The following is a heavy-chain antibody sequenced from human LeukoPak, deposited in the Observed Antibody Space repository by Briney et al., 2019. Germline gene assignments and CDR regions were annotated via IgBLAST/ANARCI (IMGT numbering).Heavy chain of an antibody. Sequence: ASVKVSCKTSGYSENFYGITWVRQVAGQGLEWMGWISAQHGQTEYAPNSQDRVTMTTDTYTDTAYMELRSLRSDDTAVYYCAGSLGYCTSNVCYLKYWGQGTLVTVSS. D-gene: IGHD2-8*01. CDR2: ISAQHGQT. V-gene: IGHV1-18*01. J-gene: IGHJ4*02. CDR3: AGSLGYCTSNVCYLKY. CDR1: GYSENFYG.